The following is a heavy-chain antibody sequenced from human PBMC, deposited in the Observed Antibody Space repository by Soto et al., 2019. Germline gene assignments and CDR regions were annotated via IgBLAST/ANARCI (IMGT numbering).Heavy chain of an antibody. CDR3: AVNFTARSSFDY. CDR1: GFILSSYT. D-gene: IGHD3-10*01. J-gene: IGHJ4*02. CDR2: ISYGANNK. Sequence: QVQLVESGGGVVQPGRSLRLSCDASGFILSSYTMHWVRQTPGKGLEWMAVISYGANNKYYADSVKGRFTISRDNSRNTLYLHMNSLRSQDTAIYYCAVNFTARSSFDYWGQGTLVTVSS. V-gene: IGHV3-30*04.